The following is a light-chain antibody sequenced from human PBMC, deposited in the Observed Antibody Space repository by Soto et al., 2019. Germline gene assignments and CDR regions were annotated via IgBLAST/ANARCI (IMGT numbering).Light chain of an antibody. J-gene: IGLJ1*01. CDR1: SSDVGSYNL. Sequence: QSVLTQPASVSGSPGQSITISCTGTSSDVGSYNLVSWYQQHPGKAPKLMIYEVSKRPSGVSNRFSGSKSGNTASLTISGLQAEDEAYYYCCSYAGSPDVFGTGTEVTVL. CDR3: CSYAGSPDV. CDR2: EVS. V-gene: IGLV2-23*02.